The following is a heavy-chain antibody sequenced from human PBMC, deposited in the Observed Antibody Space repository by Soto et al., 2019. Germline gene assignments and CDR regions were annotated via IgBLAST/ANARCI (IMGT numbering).Heavy chain of an antibody. Sequence: GASVKVSCKASGGTFSSYAISWVRQAPGQGLEWMGGIIPIFGTANYAQKFQGRVTITADESTSTAYMELSSLRSEDTAVYYCARASWAGRREEGSYYFDYWGQGTLVTVSS. V-gene: IGHV1-69*13. CDR3: ARASWAGRREEGSYYFDY. CDR2: IIPIFGTA. J-gene: IGHJ4*02. D-gene: IGHD1-26*01. CDR1: GGTFSSYA.